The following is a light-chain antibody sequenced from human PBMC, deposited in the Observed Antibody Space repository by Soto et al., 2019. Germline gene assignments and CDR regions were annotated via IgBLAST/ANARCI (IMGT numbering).Light chain of an antibody. V-gene: IGLV2-14*03. Sequence: QSALTQPASVSGSPGQSITISCTGTSSDIGGHDDVSWYQQHPGKVPKLLIYGVTDRPSGVSNRFSGSKSGNVASLTISGLQAEDEATYYCSSYTSTSTLYVFGPGTKVTVL. CDR2: GVT. CDR3: SSYTSTSTLYV. J-gene: IGLJ1*01. CDR1: SSDIGGHDD.